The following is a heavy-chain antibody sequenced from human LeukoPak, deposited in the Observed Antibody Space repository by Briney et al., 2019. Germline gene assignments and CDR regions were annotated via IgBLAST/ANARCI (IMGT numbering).Heavy chain of an antibody. CDR2: ISGSGVST. V-gene: IGHV3-23*01. D-gene: IGHD5-12*01. Sequence: GGSLRLSCAASGFTFSSYALSWVRQAPGKGLEWVSSISGSGVSTFYADSVKGRFTISRDNSKNTLYLQMNSLRAEDTAVYYCARRYSGYDPLDYWGQGTLVTVSS. J-gene: IGHJ4*02. CDR3: ARRYSGYDPLDY. CDR1: GFTFSSYA.